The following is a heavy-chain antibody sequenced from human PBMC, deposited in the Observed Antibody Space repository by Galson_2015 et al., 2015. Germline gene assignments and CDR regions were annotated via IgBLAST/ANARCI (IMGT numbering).Heavy chain of an antibody. CDR2: IDWDDDK. D-gene: IGHD6-19*01. V-gene: IGHV2-70*01. CDR1: GFSVTTSGMC. Sequence: PALVKPTQTLTLTCTFSGFSVTTSGMCVSWIRQSPGKALEWLALIDWDDDKYYSTSLETRLTVSKDTSKNQVVLTMTNMDPVDTATYYCARVQNCGWSGFFDFWGQGTLVTVSS. CDR3: ARVQNCGWSGFFDF. J-gene: IGHJ4*02.